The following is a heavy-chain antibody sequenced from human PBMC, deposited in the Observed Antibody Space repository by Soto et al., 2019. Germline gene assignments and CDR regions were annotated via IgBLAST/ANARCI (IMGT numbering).Heavy chain of an antibody. Sequence: GGSLRLSCAASGFTFSSYAMHWVRQAPGKGLEWVAVISYDGSNKYYADSVKGRFTISRDNSKNTLYLQMNSLRAEDTAVYYCARDLSSGWRYFDSWGKGTLVTV. CDR1: GFTFSSYA. CDR2: ISYDGSNK. V-gene: IGHV3-30-3*01. D-gene: IGHD6-19*01. J-gene: IGHJ4*02. CDR3: ARDLSSGWRYFDS.